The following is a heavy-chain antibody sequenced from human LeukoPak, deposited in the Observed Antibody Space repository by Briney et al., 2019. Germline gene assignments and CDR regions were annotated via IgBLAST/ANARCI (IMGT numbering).Heavy chain of an antibody. CDR1: GYIFTGYY. CDR2: INTNSGGT. CDR3: ARDSSSRGYSGYDLIFDY. D-gene: IGHD5-12*01. V-gene: IGHV1-2*02. Sequence: ASVKVSCKASGYIFTGYYMHWVRQAPGQGLEWMGWINTNSGGTNYAQKFEGRVTVTRDTSITTAYMELSRLRSDDTAVYYCARDSSSRGYSGYDLIFDYWGQGTLVTVSS. J-gene: IGHJ4*02.